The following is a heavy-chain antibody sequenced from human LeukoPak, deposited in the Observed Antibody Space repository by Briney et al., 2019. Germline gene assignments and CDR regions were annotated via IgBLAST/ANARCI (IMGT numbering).Heavy chain of an antibody. Sequence: PGRSLGLSCEASGFTFNNYAMHWVRQAPGKGLEWVAVISYDGSNKYYADSVKGRFTISRDNSKNTLYLQMNSLRAEDTAVYYCARDYDSSGSSIDYWGQGTLVTVSS. CDR3: ARDYDSSGSSIDY. D-gene: IGHD3-22*01. CDR2: ISYDGSNK. J-gene: IGHJ4*02. V-gene: IGHV3-30-3*01. CDR1: GFTFNNYA.